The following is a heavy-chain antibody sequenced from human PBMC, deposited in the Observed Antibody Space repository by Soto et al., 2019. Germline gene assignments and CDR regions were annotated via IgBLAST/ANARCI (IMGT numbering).Heavy chain of an antibody. CDR2: ISSSSSYI. V-gene: IGHV3-21*01. Sequence: GGSLRLSCAASGFTFSSYSMNWVRQAPGKGLEWVSSISSSSSYIYYADSVKGRFTISRDNAKNSLYLQMNSLRAEDTSLYYCASPSWGDYYYYGMDVWGQGTTVTVSS. D-gene: IGHD1-26*01. J-gene: IGHJ6*02. CDR1: GFTFSSYS. CDR3: ASPSWGDYYYYGMDV.